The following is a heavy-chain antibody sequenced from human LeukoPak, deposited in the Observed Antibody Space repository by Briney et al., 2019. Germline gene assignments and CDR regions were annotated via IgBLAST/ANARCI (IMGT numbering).Heavy chain of an antibody. V-gene: IGHV4-4*07. J-gene: IGHJ4*02. CDR1: GGSISSYY. D-gene: IGHD3-22*01. Sequence: SETLSLTSTVSGGSISSYYWSWIRQPAGKGLEWIGRIYTSGSTNYNPSLKSRVTMSVDTSKNQFSLKLSSVTAADTAVYYCARGTSYDSSGYYDPFDYWGQGTLVTVSS. CDR2: IYTSGST. CDR3: ARGTSYDSSGYYDPFDY.